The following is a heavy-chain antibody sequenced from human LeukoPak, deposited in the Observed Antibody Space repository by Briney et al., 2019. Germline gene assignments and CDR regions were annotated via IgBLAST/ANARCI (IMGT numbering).Heavy chain of an antibody. J-gene: IGHJ5*02. CDR3: ARRDCDSIKCRGSNWFDP. V-gene: IGHV3-48*01. D-gene: IGHD3-22*01. CDR2: ISMSGSTI. CDR1: GFTFSGYS. Sequence: PGGSLRLSCAASGFTFSGYSMNWVRQAPGKGLEWVSYISMSGSTIYYADSVKGRFTISRDNAKNSLYLQMNSLRAEDTAVYYCARRDCDSIKCRGSNWFDPWGQGTLVSVSS.